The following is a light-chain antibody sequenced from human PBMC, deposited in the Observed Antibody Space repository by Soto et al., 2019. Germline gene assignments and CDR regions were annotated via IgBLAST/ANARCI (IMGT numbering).Light chain of an antibody. CDR2: DAS. CDR1: QSVSRY. Sequence: EIVLTQSPATLSLSPGERATLSCRASQSVSRYLAWYQQRVGQAPRLLIYDASNRATGIPARFSGCGSGTDFTLSISSLEPEVFAVYCCQQRINWSRTFGLHTQVEI. V-gene: IGKV3-11*01. J-gene: IGKJ1*01. CDR3: QQRINWSRT.